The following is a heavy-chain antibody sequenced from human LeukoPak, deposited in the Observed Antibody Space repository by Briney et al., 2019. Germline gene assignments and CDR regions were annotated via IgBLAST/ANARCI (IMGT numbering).Heavy chain of an antibody. V-gene: IGHV3-30*19. CDR3: AKARTTGTTNYYYYMDV. CDR1: GVTFSTFA. Sequence: GGSLRLSCEASGVTFSTFAMHWVRQAPGKGLEWVAGISFDGSKKYYADSVKGRFTISRDNSKNTLYLQMNSLRAGDTAVYYCAKARTTGTTNYYYYMDVWGKGTTVTVSS. J-gene: IGHJ6*03. D-gene: IGHD1-1*01. CDR2: ISFDGSKK.